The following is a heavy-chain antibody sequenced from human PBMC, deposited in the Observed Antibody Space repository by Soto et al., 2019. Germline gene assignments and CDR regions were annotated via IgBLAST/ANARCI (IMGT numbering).Heavy chain of an antibody. CDR1: GYTFTSYD. D-gene: IGHD4-4*01. CDR2: MNPNSGNT. J-gene: IGHJ6*03. V-gene: IGHV1-8*01. CDR3: ARGVNVPTNMDV. Sequence: ASVKVSCKASGYTFTSYDINWVRQATGQGLEWMGWMNPNSGNTGYAQKFQGRVTMTRSTSISTAYVELSSLRSEDTAVYYCARGVNVPTNMDVWGKGTTVTVSS.